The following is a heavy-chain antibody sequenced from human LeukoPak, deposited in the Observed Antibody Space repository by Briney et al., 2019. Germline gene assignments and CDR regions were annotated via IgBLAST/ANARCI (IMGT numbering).Heavy chain of an antibody. CDR3: ARGVQVTIFGVVIGYGMDV. CDR1: GFTFSSYA. CDR2: ISYDGSNK. D-gene: IGHD3-3*01. Sequence: GGSLRLSCAASGFTFSSYATHWVRQAPGKGLEWVAVISYDGSNKYYADSVKGRFTISRDNSKNTLYLQMNSLRAEDTAVYYCARGVQVTIFGVVIGYGMDVWGQGTTVTVSS. V-gene: IGHV3-30-3*01. J-gene: IGHJ6*02.